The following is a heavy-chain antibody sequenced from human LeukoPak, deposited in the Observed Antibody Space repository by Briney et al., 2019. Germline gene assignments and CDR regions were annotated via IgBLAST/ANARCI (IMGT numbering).Heavy chain of an antibody. V-gene: IGHV3-48*01. CDR3: ARDGWFGDYNWFDP. Sequence: GGPLGLSFAPFGFTLISYTGNWARKPPGKGLEGVSYISSASNTIYYADSVKGRFTISRDNAKNSLYLQMNSLRAEDTAMYYCARDGWFGDYNWFDPWGQGTLVTVSS. CDR2: ISSASNTI. CDR1: GFTLISYT. J-gene: IGHJ5*02. D-gene: IGHD3-10*01.